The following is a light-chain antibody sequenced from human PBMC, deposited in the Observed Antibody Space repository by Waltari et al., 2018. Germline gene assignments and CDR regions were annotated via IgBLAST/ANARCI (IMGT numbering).Light chain of an antibody. CDR2: GAS. CDR1: QSVSSN. V-gene: IGKV3-15*01. CDR3: QQYNNWPLT. Sequence: ETGMTQSPDPLSVSAGERATLSCRASQSVSSNLAWYQHKPGQAPRLLIYGASIRATGIPARFSGSGSGTEFTLTISSLQSEDFAVYYCQQYNNWPLTFGGGTKVEIK. J-gene: IGKJ4*01.